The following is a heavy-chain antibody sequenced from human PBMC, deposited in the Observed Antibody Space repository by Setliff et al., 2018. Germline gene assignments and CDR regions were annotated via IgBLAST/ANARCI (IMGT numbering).Heavy chain of an antibody. Sequence: SETLSLTCTVSGGSISTFYWSWIRQSPEKGLEWIAYIHYSGSTNQNPSLKSRVTISLDTPKNQFSLQVTSVTATDTAVYYCARHEFVGGYYGSVTYRHFDYWGQGILVTVSS. J-gene: IGHJ4*02. V-gene: IGHV4-59*08. CDR3: ARHEFVGGYYGSVTYRHFDY. CDR2: IHYSGST. D-gene: IGHD3-10*01. CDR1: GGSISTFY.